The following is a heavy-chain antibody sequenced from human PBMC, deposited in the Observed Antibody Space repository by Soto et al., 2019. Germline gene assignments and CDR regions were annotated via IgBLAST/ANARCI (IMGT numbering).Heavy chain of an antibody. CDR1: GFTFSSYS. CDR2: ISSSSSTI. D-gene: IGHD3-10*01. Sequence: EVQLVESGGGLVQPGGSLRLSCAASGFTFSSYSMNWVRQAPGKGLEWVSYISSSSSTIYYADSVKGRFTISRDNAKNSLYLQMNSLRDEDTAVYYCARDDGEELYYYYYGMDVWGKGTTVTVSS. V-gene: IGHV3-48*02. CDR3: ARDDGEELYYYYYGMDV. J-gene: IGHJ6*04.